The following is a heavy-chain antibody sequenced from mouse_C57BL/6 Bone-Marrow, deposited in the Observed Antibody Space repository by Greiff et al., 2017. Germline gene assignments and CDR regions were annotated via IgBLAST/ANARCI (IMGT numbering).Heavy chain of an antibody. CDR3: ARGDFDYYGSSWAMAY. CDR2: IDPSDSET. D-gene: IGHD1-1*01. Sequence: VQLQQPGAELVRPGSSVKLSCKASGYTFTSYWMHWVKQRPIQGLEWIGNIDPSDSETHYNQKFKDKATLTVDKSSSTAYMQLSSLTSEDSAVYYCARGDFDYYGSSWAMAYWGQGTSVTVSS. CDR1: GYTFTSYW. J-gene: IGHJ4*01. V-gene: IGHV1-52*01.